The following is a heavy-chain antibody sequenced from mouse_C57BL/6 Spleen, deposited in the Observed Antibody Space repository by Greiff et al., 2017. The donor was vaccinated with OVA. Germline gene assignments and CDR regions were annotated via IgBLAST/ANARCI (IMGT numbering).Heavy chain of an antibody. D-gene: IGHD1-1*01. CDR2: IRSKSNNYAT. CDR1: GFSFNTYA. CDR3: VRHPYGSSFCWYCDV. Sequence: EVKVVESGGGLVQPKGSLKLSCAASGFSFNTYAMNWVRQAPGKGLEWVARIRSKSNNYATYYADSVKDRFTISRDDSESMLYLQMNNLKTEDTAMYYCVRHPYGSSFCWYCDVWGTGTTVTVSS. J-gene: IGHJ1*03. V-gene: IGHV10-1*01.